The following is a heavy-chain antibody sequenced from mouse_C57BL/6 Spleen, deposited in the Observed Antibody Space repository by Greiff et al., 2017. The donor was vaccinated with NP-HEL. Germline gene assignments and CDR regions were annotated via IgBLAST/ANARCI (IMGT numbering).Heavy chain of an antibody. CDR2: IWSDGST. Sequence: VQLQESGPGLVAPSQSLSITCTVSGFSLTSYGVHWVRQPPGKGLEWLVVIWSDGSTTYNSALKSRLSISKDNSKSQVFLKMNSLQTDDTAMYYCARQGYYGSNYWYFDVWGTGTTVTVSS. CDR1: GFSLTSYG. J-gene: IGHJ1*03. V-gene: IGHV2-6-1*01. CDR3: ARQGYYGSNYWYFDV. D-gene: IGHD1-1*01.